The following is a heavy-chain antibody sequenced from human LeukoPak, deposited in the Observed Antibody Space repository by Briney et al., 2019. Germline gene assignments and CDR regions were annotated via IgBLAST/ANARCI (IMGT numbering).Heavy chain of an antibody. J-gene: IGHJ3*02. Sequence: GASVKVSCKASGYTFTSYDINWVRQATGQGLEWMGWMNPNSGNTGYAQKFQGRVTMTRNTSISTAYMELSSLKASDTAMYYCARPYSRGWGNAFDIWGQGTMVTVSS. CDR3: ARPYSRGWGNAFDI. CDR2: MNPNSGNT. V-gene: IGHV1-8*01. CDR1: GYTFTSYD. D-gene: IGHD6-19*01.